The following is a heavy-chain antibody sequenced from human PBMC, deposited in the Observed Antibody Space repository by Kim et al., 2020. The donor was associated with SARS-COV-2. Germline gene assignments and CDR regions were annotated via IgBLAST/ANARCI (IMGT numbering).Heavy chain of an antibody. V-gene: IGHV4-39*01. J-gene: IGHJ4*02. Sequence: SETLSLTCTVSGGSISSSSYYWGWIRQPPGKGLEWIGSIYYSGSTYYNPSLKSRVTISVDTSKNQFSLKLSSVTAADTAVYYCARRTSDRVFDYWGQGTL. CDR3: ARRTSDRVFDY. CDR2: IYYSGST. CDR1: GGSISSSSYY.